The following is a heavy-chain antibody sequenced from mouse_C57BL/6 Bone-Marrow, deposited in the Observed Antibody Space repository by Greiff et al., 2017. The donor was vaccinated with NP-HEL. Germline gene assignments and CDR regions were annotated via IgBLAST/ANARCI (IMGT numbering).Heavy chain of an antibody. Sequence: QVQLQQSGAELMKPGASVKLSCKATGYTFTGYWIEWVKQRPGHGLEWIGEILPGSGSTNYNEKFKGKATFTADTSSNTAYMQLSSLTNEDSAIYYCAREDYYSNYPGYWYFDVWGTGTTVTVSS. CDR1: GYTFTGYW. V-gene: IGHV1-9*01. CDR3: AREDYYSNYPGYWYFDV. J-gene: IGHJ1*03. D-gene: IGHD2-5*01. CDR2: ILPGSGST.